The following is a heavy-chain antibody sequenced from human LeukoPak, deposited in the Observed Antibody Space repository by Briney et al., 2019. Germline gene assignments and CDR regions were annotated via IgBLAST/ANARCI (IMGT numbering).Heavy chain of an antibody. CDR1: GGSISSYY. V-gene: IGHV4-59*01. Sequence: SETLSLTCTVSGGSISSYYWSWIRQPPGKGLEWIGYVYYSGSTNYNPSLKSRVTISVDASKNQFSLKLSSVTAADTAVYYCARDQVGVGSSYFDYWGQGTLVTVSS. D-gene: IGHD3-3*01. J-gene: IGHJ4*02. CDR3: ARDQVGVGSSYFDY. CDR2: VYYSGST.